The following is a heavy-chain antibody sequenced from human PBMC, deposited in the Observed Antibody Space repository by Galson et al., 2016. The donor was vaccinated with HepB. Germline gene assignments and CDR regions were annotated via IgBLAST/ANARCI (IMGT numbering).Heavy chain of an antibody. CDR2: ISWNSGSI. Sequence: SLRLSCAASGFTFDDYAMHWVRQAPGKGLEWVAGISWNSGSIGYADSVKGRFTISRDNAKNSLYLQMNSLRAEDTALYYCAKDIWGWQQLVGGLHYWGQRTLVTVSS. D-gene: IGHD6-13*01. V-gene: IGHV3-9*01. J-gene: IGHJ4*02. CDR1: GFTFDDYA. CDR3: AKDIWGWQQLVGGLHY.